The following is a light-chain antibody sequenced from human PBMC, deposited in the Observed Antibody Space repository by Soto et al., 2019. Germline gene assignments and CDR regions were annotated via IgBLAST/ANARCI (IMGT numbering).Light chain of an antibody. CDR1: RGISSY. V-gene: IGKV1-9*01. Sequence: DIEFTQSPSFLSASVGDRVTIPCQASRGISSYLAWYQQKKGKAPKILVYSASTLQSGVPSRFRGSGSGPDFTLTISRLQPEDSATYFCQQLNSYPQTFGQGTRLEIK. CDR2: SAS. J-gene: IGKJ5*01. CDR3: QQLNSYPQT.